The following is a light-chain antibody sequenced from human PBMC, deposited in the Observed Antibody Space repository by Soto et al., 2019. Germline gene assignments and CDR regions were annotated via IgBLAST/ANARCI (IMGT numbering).Light chain of an antibody. CDR3: QQSSEATWT. CDR1: QSISSD. CDR2: AAS. Sequence: DIQMTQSPSSLSASVGDRVTITCRASQSISSDLNWYQQKPGKAPKLLIYAASSLQSGVPSRFSGSGSGTDFTLTISSLQPEDFATYYCQQSSEATWTFGQGTKVEIK. J-gene: IGKJ1*01. V-gene: IGKV1-39*01.